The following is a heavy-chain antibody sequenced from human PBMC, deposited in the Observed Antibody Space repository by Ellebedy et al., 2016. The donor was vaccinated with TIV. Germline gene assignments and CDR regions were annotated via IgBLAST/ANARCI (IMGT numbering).Heavy chain of an antibody. J-gene: IGHJ4*02. CDR3: ARSELGWRLGGAFDH. CDR2: VSPYNGNT. CDR1: GYTFTNFG. V-gene: IGHV1-18*01. D-gene: IGHD3-10*01. Sequence: ASVKVSCXASGYTFTNFGISWVRQAPGQGLEWMGWVSPYNGNTNYAQKFQARVTMTTDTSTSTAYMELRSLRSDDTAVYFCARSELGWRLGGAFDHWGQGSPVTVSS.